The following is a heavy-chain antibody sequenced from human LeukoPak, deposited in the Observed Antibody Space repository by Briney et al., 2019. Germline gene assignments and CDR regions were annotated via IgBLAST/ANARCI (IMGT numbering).Heavy chain of an antibody. D-gene: IGHD5-12*01. CDR3: VSPTADYPFLYYFDS. V-gene: IGHV3-30*09. Sequence: PGRSLRLSCAASGFSFSSYSIHWVRQAPGKGQEWVAVKGRFAISRDNSKNTLFLQMNNLRSEDTALYYCVSPTADYPFLYYFDSWGQGTLVTVSS. CDR1: GFSFSSYS. J-gene: IGHJ4*02.